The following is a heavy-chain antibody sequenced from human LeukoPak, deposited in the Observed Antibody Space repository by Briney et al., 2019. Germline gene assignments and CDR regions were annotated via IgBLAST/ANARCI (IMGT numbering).Heavy chain of an antibody. CDR2: IKSKTDGGTT. Sequence: PGRSLRLSCAASGFTFSSYAMHWVRQAPGKGLEWVGRIKSKTDGGTTDCAAPVKGRFTISRDDSKNTLYLQMNSLKTEDTAVYYCTTNGVVPAAQYFVYWGQGTLVTVSS. J-gene: IGHJ4*02. CDR1: GFTFSSYA. CDR3: TTNGVVPAAQYFVY. D-gene: IGHD2-2*01. V-gene: IGHV3-15*01.